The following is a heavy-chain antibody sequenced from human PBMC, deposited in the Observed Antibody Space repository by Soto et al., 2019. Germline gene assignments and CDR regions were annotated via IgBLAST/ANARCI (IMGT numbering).Heavy chain of an antibody. CDR3: ARDAGDAYNYVTMDI. D-gene: IGHD5-12*01. V-gene: IGHV1-69*14. CDR2: VIPIFGTT. J-gene: IGHJ6*02. Sequence: QVQLVQSGAEVKKPGSSVKVSCKASGGTFSTYAIVWVRQAPGQGLEWMGGVIPIFGTTTYAQKFQGRVTITADKSASTAYMDLSSRRSEDTAVYYCARDAGDAYNYVTMDIWGQGTTVTVSS. CDR1: GGTFSTYA.